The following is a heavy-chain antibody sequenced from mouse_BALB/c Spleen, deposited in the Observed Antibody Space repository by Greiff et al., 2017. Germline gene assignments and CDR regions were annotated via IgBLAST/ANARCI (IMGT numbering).Heavy chain of an antibody. V-gene: IGHV2-9*02. CDR2: IWAGGST. CDR3: AREQDWFAY. J-gene: IGHJ3*01. CDR1: GFSLTSSG. Sequence: QVQLKQSGPGLVAPSQTLSITCTVSGFSLTSSGVHWVRQPPGKGLEWLGVIWAGGSTNYNSALMSRLSISKDNSKSQVFLKMNSLQTDDTARYYCAREQDWFAYWGQGTLVTVSA.